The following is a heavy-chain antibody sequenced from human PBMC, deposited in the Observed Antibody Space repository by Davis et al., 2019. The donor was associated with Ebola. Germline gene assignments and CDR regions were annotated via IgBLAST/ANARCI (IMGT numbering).Heavy chain of an antibody. V-gene: IGHV1-18*01. CDR3: ARDVEVVGIAAGSYLYYYYGMDV. J-gene: IGHJ6*02. CDR1: CYTFISYG. CDR2: ISAYNGNT. D-gene: IGHD3-10*01. Sequence: AASVQVSCKASCYTFISYGISWVRQAPGQGLDGMGWISAYNGNTNYAQKLQGRVTMTTDTSTSTAYMELRSLRSDDTAVYYCARDVEVVGIAAGSYLYYYYGMDVWGQGTTVTVSS.